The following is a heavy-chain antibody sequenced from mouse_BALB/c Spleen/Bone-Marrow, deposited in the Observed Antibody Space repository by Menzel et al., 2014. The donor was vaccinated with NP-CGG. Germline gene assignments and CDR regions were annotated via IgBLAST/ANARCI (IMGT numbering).Heavy chain of an antibody. V-gene: IGHV5-17*02. D-gene: IGHD1-1*01. Sequence: DVMLVESGGGLVQPGGSRKLSCVASGFTFSSFGMHWVRQAPEKGLEWVAYISSGSSSTYYADTLKGRFTISRDNPKNTLFLQMTSLRAEDTAMYYCARGYYYGSSHYWYFDFLGAGTTVTVSS. J-gene: IGHJ1*01. CDR3: ARGYYYGSSHYWYFDF. CDR1: GFTFSSFG. CDR2: ISSGSSST.